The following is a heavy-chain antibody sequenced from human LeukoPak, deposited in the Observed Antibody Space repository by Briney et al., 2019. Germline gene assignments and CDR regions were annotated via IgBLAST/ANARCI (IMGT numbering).Heavy chain of an antibody. V-gene: IGHV3-33*08. CDR2: IWYDGSNK. D-gene: IGHD1-26*01. Sequence: PGRSLRLSCAASGFTFSSYGMHWVRQAPGKGLEWVAVIWYDGSNKYYADSVKGRFTISRDNSKNTLYLQMNSLRAEDTAVYYCASQAGGSGSLVYWGQGTLVTVSS. CDR1: GFTFSSYG. J-gene: IGHJ4*02. CDR3: ASQAGGSGSLVY.